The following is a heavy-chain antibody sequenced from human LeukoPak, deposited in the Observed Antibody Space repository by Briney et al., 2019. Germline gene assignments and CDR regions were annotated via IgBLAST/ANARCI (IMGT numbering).Heavy chain of an antibody. CDR1: GGSISRSDW. D-gene: IGHD3-22*01. V-gene: IGHV4-4*02. Sequence: PSGTLSLTCAVSGGSISRSDWWSWVRQPPGKGLEWIGEIYHSGSTNYNPSLKSRVTISVDKSKNQFSLNLSSLTAADTAVYFCARWAYSDNSANDYWGQGTLVTVSS. CDR2: IYHSGST. J-gene: IGHJ4*02. CDR3: ARWAYSDNSANDY.